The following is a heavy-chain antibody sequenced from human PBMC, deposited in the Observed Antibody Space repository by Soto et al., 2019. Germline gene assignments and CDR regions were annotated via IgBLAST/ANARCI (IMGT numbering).Heavy chain of an antibody. V-gene: IGHV4-4*02. CDR1: GGSISSSNW. CDR2: IYHSGST. Sequence: ASETLSLTCAVSGGSISSSNWWSCVRQPPGKGLEWIGEIYHSGSTNYNPSLKSRVTISVDKSKNQFSLKLSSVTAADTAVYYCARAPRKGWLYDYWGQGTLVTVSS. J-gene: IGHJ4*02. D-gene: IGHD3-9*01. CDR3: ARAPRKGWLYDY.